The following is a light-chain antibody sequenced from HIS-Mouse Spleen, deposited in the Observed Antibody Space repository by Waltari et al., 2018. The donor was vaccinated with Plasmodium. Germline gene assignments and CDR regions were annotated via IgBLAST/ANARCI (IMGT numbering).Light chain of an antibody. J-gene: IGLJ3*02. V-gene: IGLV5-37*01. Sequence: QPVLTQPPSSSASPGESARLTCTLPSDITVCSDNIHWYQQTQGSPPRYLLYYDSDSDKGQGSGVPSRFSGSKDASANTGILLISGLQSEDEADYYCMIWPSNASGVFGGGTKLTVL. CDR2: YDSDSDK. CDR3: MIWPSNASGV. CDR1: SDITVCSDN.